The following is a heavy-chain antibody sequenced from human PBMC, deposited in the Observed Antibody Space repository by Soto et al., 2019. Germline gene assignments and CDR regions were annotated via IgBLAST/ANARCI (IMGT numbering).Heavy chain of an antibody. V-gene: IGHV3-23*01. D-gene: IGHD3-10*01. CDR3: AKGKSTGDIDWFDP. J-gene: IGHJ5*02. CDR2: LIGGHYGT. CDR1: GFTLQNYA. Sequence: GGSLRLSCTASGFTLQNYAMAWVRQAPGKGLEWVSTLIGGHYGTAYSYSVKGRFTVSRDNSKNCLYLQMNSLGVEDTAMYFCAKGKSTGDIDWFDPWGQGSLVTVS.